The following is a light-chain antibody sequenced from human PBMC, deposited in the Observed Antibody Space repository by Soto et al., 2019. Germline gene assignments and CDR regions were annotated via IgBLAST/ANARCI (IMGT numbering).Light chain of an antibody. V-gene: IGLV2-8*01. J-gene: IGLJ1*01. CDR3: SSYAGSNNFYV. CDR1: SSDVGGYNY. Sequence: QSVLTQPPSASGSPGQSVTISCTGTSSDVGGYNYVSWYQQHPGKAPKVMIYEVSKRPSGVPDRFSGSKSGNTASLTVSGLQAEDEADYYRSSYAGSNNFYVFGTGTKVTVL. CDR2: EVS.